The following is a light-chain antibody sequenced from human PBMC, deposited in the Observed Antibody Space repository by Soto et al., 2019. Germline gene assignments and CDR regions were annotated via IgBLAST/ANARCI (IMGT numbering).Light chain of an antibody. Sequence: QSVLTQPASVSGSPGQSITISCTGTSSDVGGYNYVSWYQQHPGKAPKLMIYEGSIRPSGVSNRFSGSKSGNTASLTISGLQAEDEADYYCSSYTSSSTLVFGGGTKLTVL. CDR2: EGS. V-gene: IGLV2-14*01. CDR3: SSYTSSSTLV. CDR1: SSDVGGYNY. J-gene: IGLJ2*01.